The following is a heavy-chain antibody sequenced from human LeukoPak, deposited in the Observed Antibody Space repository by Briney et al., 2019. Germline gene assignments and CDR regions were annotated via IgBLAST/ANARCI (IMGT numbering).Heavy chain of an antibody. CDR3: ARVIFSGSYHFDY. D-gene: IGHD1-26*01. J-gene: IGHJ4*02. V-gene: IGHV1-69*01. Sequence: SVKVSCKASGGTFSSYAISWVRQAPGQGLEWMGGIIPIFGTANYAQKFQGRVTITADESTSTAYMELSSLRSEDTAVYYCARVIFSGSYHFDYWGQGTLVTVSS. CDR1: GGTFSSYA. CDR2: IIPIFGTA.